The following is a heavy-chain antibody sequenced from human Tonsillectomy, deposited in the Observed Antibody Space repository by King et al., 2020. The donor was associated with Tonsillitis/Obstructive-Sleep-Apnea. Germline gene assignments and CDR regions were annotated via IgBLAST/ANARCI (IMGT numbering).Heavy chain of an antibody. D-gene: IGHD2-2*02. CDR3: ARDLPIVILPVAIKGGFDY. Sequence: VQLVESGGGVVQPGRSLRLSCAASGFTFSNYAMHWVRQAPGKGLEWVAVISYDGNNKYYADSVKGRFTISRDNSKNTLYLQMNSLRAEDTAVYYCARDLPIVILPVAIKGGFDYWGQGTLVTVSS. J-gene: IGHJ4*02. CDR1: GFTFSNYA. V-gene: IGHV3-30*04. CDR2: ISYDGNNK.